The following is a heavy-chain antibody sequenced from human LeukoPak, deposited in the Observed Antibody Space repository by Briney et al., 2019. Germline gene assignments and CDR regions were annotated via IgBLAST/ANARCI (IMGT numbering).Heavy chain of an antibody. V-gene: IGHV4-4*09. CDR1: GVSFSSFQ. CDR2: IHMTGRT. D-gene: IGHD3-22*01. CDR3: ARQYYYDSSGYSRFDP. J-gene: IGHJ5*02. Sequence: SETLSLTCTVSGVSFSSFQWSWIRQSPVKGLEWIGNIHMTGRTDYNPSLKSRVTISVDTSKSQFSLKLSSVTAADTAVYYCARQYYYDSSGYSRFDPWGQGTLVTVSS.